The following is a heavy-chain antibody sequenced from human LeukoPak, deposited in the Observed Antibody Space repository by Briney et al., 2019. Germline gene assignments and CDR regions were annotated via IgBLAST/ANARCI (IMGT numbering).Heavy chain of an antibody. D-gene: IGHD3-16*02. Sequence: PGGSLRLSCAASGFTFSSYWMSWVRQAPGKGLEWVANIKQDGSEKYYVDSVKGRFTISRDNAKNSLYLQMNSLRAVDTAVYYCARGSRAWGSYRPKYYFDYWGQGTLVTVSS. CDR3: ARGSRAWGSYRPKYYFDY. V-gene: IGHV3-7*01. J-gene: IGHJ4*02. CDR1: GFTFSSYW. CDR2: IKQDGSEK.